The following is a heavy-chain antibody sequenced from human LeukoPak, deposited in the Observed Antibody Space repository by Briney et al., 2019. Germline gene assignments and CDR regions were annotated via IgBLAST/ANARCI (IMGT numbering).Heavy chain of an antibody. Sequence: SQTLSLTCAISGDSVSSNSAAWNWIRQSPSRGLEWLGRTYYRSKWYNDYAVSVKSRITINPDTSKNQFSLLLNSVTPEDTAVYYCARVSSITIFGVVKAYYGMDVWGQGTTVTVSS. CDR3: ARVSSITIFGVVKAYYGMDV. D-gene: IGHD3-3*01. CDR2: TYYRSKWYN. CDR1: GDSVSSNSAA. V-gene: IGHV6-1*01. J-gene: IGHJ6*02.